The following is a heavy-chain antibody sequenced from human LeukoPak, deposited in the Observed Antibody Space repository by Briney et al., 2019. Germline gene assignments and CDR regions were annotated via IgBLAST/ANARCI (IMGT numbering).Heavy chain of an antibody. Sequence: GGSLRLSCAASGFTFSSYGMHWVRQAPGEGLEWVAVIQYDGSNKYYADSVKGRFTISRDNSKNTLYLQMNSLRAEDTAVYYCAKIEGGSYDSSSFDYWGQGTLVTVSS. V-gene: IGHV3-30*02. D-gene: IGHD1-26*01. J-gene: IGHJ4*02. CDR2: IQYDGSNK. CDR1: GFTFSSYG. CDR3: AKIEGGSYDSSSFDY.